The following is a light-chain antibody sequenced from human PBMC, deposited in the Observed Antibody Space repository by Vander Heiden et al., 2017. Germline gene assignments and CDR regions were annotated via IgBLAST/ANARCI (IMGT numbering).Light chain of an antibody. CDR3: QSADSSGARGV. V-gene: IGLV3-25*03. Sequence: SYELTQPPSVSVSPGQTARITCPGDALPKQYAYWYQQTPGQAPVLVIYKDTERPSGIPKRFSGSSSGTTVTLTISGVQSEDEADYYCQSADSSGARGVFGGGTKLTVL. CDR2: KDT. J-gene: IGLJ3*02. CDR1: ALPKQY.